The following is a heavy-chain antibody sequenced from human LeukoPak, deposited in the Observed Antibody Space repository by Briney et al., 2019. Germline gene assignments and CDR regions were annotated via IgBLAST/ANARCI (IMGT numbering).Heavy chain of an antibody. J-gene: IGHJ4*02. CDR2: ISSSSSTI. CDR3: ALGVTTVNAFDI. Sequence: GGSLRLSCAASGFTFSSYSMNWVRQAPGKGLEWVSYISSSSSTIYYADPVKGRFTISRDNAKNSLYLQMNSLRDEDTAVYYCALGVTTVNAFDIWGQGTLVTVSS. V-gene: IGHV3-48*02. CDR1: GFTFSSYS. D-gene: IGHD4-17*01.